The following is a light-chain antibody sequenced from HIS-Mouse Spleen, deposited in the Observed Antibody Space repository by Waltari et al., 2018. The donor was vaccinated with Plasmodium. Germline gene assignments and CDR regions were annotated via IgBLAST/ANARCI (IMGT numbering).Light chain of an antibody. J-gene: IGLJ2*01. CDR2: KDS. V-gene: IGLV3-25*03. CDR1: ALPKQY. CDR3: QSADSSGTYVV. Sequence: SYELTQPPTVSVSPGQTARNTCSGAALPKQYPYWYQQKPGQAPVLVIYKDSERPSGIPERFSGSSSGTTVTLTISGVQAEDEADYYCQSADSSGTYVVFGGGTKLTVL.